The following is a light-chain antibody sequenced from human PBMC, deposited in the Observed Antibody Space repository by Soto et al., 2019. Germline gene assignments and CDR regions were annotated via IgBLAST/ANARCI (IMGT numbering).Light chain of an antibody. CDR2: EVS. Sequence: CALTQPASVSGAPGEAITISCTGTSGDVGAYDYVSWYQQHPDKAPKLMIYEVSNRPSGVSNRFSGSKSVNTATLTISGLQADDEADYYCSSYTSSSTRVFGTGTKVTVL. J-gene: IGLJ1*01. CDR3: SSYTSSSTRV. V-gene: IGLV2-14*03. CDR1: SGDVGAYDY.